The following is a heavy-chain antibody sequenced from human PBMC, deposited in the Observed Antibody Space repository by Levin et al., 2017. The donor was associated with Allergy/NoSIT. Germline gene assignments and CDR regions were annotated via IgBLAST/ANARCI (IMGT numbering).Heavy chain of an antibody. V-gene: IGHV3-23*01. CDR2: ISGSGGST. CDR3: AKGPKVAADYYFDY. D-gene: IGHD6-19*01. Sequence: GESLKISCAASGFTFSSYAMTWVRQAPGKGLEWVSAISGSGGSTYYADSVKGRFTISRDNSKNTLYLQMHSLRAEDTAIYYCAKGPKVAADYYFDYWGQGTLVTVSS. CDR1: GFTFSSYA. J-gene: IGHJ4*02.